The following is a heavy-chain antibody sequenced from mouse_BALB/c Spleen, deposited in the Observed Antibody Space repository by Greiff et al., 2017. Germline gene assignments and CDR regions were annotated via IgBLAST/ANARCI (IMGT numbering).Heavy chain of an antibody. D-gene: IGHD1-1*01. Sequence: DVMLVESGGDLVKPGGSLKLSCAASGFTFSSYAMSWVRQSPEKRLEWVAEISSGGSYTYYPDTVTGRFTISRDNAKNTLYLEMSSLRSEDTAMYYCARGHGSSPAWFAYWGQGTLVTVSA. CDR3: ARGHGSSPAWFAY. J-gene: IGHJ3*01. CDR2: ISSGGSYT. CDR1: GFTFSSYA. V-gene: IGHV5-9-4*01.